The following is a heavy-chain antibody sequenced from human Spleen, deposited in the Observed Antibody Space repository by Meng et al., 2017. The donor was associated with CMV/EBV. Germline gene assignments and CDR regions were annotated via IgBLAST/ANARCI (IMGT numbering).Heavy chain of an antibody. Sequence: SVKVSCKASGYTFTSYGISWVRQAPGQGLEWMGGIIPIFGTANYAQKFQGRVTITTDESTNTAYMELSSLRSEDTAVYYCARGEDGSTSARRTLRYWGQGTLVTVSS. CDR1: GYTFTSYG. CDR3: ARGEDGSTSARRTLRY. CDR2: IIPIFGTA. D-gene: IGHD2-2*01. J-gene: IGHJ4*02. V-gene: IGHV1-69*05.